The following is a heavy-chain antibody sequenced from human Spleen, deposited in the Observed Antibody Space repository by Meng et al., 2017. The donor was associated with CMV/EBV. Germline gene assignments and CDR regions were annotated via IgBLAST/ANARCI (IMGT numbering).Heavy chain of an antibody. CDR1: GFTFSSYA. CDR3: ARGPVFGVVLISYYGMDV. V-gene: IGHV3-30-3*01. J-gene: IGHJ6*02. Sequence: GGSLRLSCAASGFTFSSYAMHWVRQAPGKGLEWVAVISYDGSNKYYADSVKGRFTISRDNSKNTLFLQMNSLRPEDTAVYYCARGPVFGVVLISYYGMDVWGQGTTVTVSS. CDR2: ISYDGSNK. D-gene: IGHD3-3*01.